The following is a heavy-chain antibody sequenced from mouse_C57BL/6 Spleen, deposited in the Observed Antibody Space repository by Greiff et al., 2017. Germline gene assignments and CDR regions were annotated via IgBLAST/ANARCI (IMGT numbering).Heavy chain of an antibody. Sequence: EVKLQESGGGLVKPGGSLKLSCAASGFTFSSYAMSWVRQTPEKRLEWVATISDGGSYTYYPDNVKGRFTISRDNAKNNLYLQMSHLKSEDTAMYYCARDRDYYYGSSYYYAMDYWGQGTSVTVSS. D-gene: IGHD1-1*01. CDR3: ARDRDYYYGSSYYYAMDY. CDR2: ISDGGSYT. J-gene: IGHJ4*01. CDR1: GFTFSSYA. V-gene: IGHV5-4*01.